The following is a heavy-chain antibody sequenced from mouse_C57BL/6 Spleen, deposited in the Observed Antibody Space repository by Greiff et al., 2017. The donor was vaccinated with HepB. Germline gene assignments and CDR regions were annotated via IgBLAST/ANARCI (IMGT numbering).Heavy chain of an antibody. V-gene: IGHV1-82*01. CDR2: IYPGDGDT. CDR3: ASYYGSSYDWYFDV. D-gene: IGHD1-1*01. Sequence: QVQLQQSGPELVKPGASVKISCKASGYAFSSSWMNWAKQRPGKGLEWIGRIYPGDGDTNYNGKFKGKATLTADKSSSTAYMQLSSLTSEDSAVYFCASYYGSSYDWYFDVWGTGTTVTVSS. J-gene: IGHJ1*03. CDR1: GYAFSSSW.